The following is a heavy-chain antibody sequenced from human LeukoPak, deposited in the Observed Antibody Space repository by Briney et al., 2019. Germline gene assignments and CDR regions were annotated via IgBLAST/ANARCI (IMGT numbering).Heavy chain of an antibody. CDR1: GYTLTELS. CDR2: FDPEDGET. CDR3: ATDVIVGATLFDY. V-gene: IGHV1-24*01. J-gene: IGHJ4*02. Sequence: ASVKVSCKVSGYTLTELSMHWVRQAPGKGLEWMGSFDPEDGETIYAQKFQGRVTMTEDTSTDTAYMELSSLRSEDTAVYYCATDVIVGATLFDYWGQGTLVTVSS. D-gene: IGHD1-26*01.